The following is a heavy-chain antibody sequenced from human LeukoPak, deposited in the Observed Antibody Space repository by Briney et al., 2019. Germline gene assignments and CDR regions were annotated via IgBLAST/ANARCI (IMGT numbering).Heavy chain of an antibody. J-gene: IGHJ3*02. V-gene: IGHV1-69*13. CDR2: IIPIFGTA. D-gene: IGHD2-21*02. CDR1: GGTFSSYA. Sequence: SVKVSCKASGGTFSSYAISWVRQAPGQGLEWMGGIIPIFGTANYAQKFQGRVTITADESTSTAYMELSSLRSEDTAVYYCAREAYCGGDCYSSDAFDIWGQGTMVTVSS. CDR3: AREAYCGGDCYSSDAFDI.